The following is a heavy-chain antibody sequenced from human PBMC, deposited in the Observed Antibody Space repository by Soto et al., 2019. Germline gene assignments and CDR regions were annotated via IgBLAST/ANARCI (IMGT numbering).Heavy chain of an antibody. D-gene: IGHD5-18*01. V-gene: IGHV4-34*01. J-gene: IGHJ4*02. Sequence: QVQLQQWGAGLLKPSETLSLTCAVYGGSFSGYYWSWIRQPPGKGLEWIGEINHSGSTNYNPSLKRRDTISVDTSKKQFSLKVSSVTAAATAVYYCARGLGDSYGLYYFDYWGQGILVTVSS. CDR3: ARGLGDSYGLYYFDY. CDR1: GGSFSGYY. CDR2: INHSGST.